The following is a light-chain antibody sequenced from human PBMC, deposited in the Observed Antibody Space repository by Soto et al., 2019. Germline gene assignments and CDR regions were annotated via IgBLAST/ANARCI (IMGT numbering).Light chain of an antibody. V-gene: IGKV3-15*01. CDR2: SAS. CDR1: QSLSIN. CDR3: QQYNNWPV. J-gene: IGKJ1*01. Sequence: IVMTQSPATLSASPVEIATLSCRASQSLSINLAWYQQKPGQAPRLLIYSASTRATGIPSRFSGSGSGTEFTLTISSLQSEDFAVYYCQQYNNWPVFGQGPRWIS.